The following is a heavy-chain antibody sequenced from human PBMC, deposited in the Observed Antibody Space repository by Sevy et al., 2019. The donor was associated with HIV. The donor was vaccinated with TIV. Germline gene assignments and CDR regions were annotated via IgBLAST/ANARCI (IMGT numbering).Heavy chain of an antibody. Sequence: GGSLRLSCAASGFTFSGSAMHWVRQASGKGLEWVGRIRSKANSYATAYAASVKGRFTISRDDSKNTAYLKMNSLKTEDTAVYYCTRPSYCSSTSCYTYYYYMDVWGKGTTVTVSS. D-gene: IGHD2-2*02. CDR2: IRSKANSYAT. V-gene: IGHV3-73*01. CDR3: TRPSYCSSTSCYTYYYYMDV. CDR1: GFTFSGSA. J-gene: IGHJ6*03.